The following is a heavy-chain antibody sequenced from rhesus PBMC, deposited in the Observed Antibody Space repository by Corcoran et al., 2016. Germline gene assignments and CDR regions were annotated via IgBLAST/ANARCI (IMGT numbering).Heavy chain of an antibody. V-gene: IGHV5-2*01. D-gene: IGHD3-9*01. CDR1: GYSFTSYW. CDR3: AKGRGRGADLDY. J-gene: IGHJ4*01. Sequence: EVQLVQSGAEVKRPGESLKISCKTSGYSFTSYWISWVRQMPGKGLEWMGALDPSDSDTRYSPSFQGQVTISADKSISTTYLQWSSLKASDSATYYCAKGRGRGADLDYWGQGVLVTVSS. CDR2: LDPSDSDT.